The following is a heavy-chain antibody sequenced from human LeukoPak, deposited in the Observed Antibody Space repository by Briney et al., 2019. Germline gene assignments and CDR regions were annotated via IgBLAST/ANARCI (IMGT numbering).Heavy chain of an antibody. CDR3: ARSSSGRRIYYYYYYMDV. J-gene: IGHJ6*03. D-gene: IGHD6-19*01. CDR2: INHSGST. Sequence: SETLSLTCAVYGGSFSGYYWSWIRQPPGKGLEWIGEINHSGSTNYNPSLKSRVTISVDTSKNQFSLKLSSVTAADTAVYYCARSSSGRRIYYYYYYMDVWGKGTTVTISS. CDR1: GGSFSGYY. V-gene: IGHV4-34*01.